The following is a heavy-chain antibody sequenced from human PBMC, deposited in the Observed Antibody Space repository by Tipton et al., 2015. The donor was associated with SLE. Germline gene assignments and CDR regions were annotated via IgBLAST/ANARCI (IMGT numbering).Heavy chain of an antibody. CDR3: VREGDTAFDY. D-gene: IGHD5-18*01. CDR2: MYSDGRT. Sequence: SLRLSCATSGITVSSSYMSWVRQTPGKGLEWVSTMYSDGRTFHADSVKGRFTISRDNSKNTVYLQMNSLRAEDTAVYYCVREGDTAFDYWGQGTLVTVSS. V-gene: IGHV3-66*01. CDR1: GITVSSSY. J-gene: IGHJ4*02.